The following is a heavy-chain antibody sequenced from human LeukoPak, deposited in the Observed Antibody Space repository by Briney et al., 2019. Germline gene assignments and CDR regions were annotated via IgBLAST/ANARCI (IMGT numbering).Heavy chain of an antibody. V-gene: IGHV3-20*04. D-gene: IGHD2-2*01. J-gene: IGHJ6*03. CDR2: INWNGGST. CDR1: GFTFDDYG. Sequence: PGGSLRLSCAASGFTFDDYGMSWVRQAPGKGLEWVSGINWNGGSTGYADSVKGRFTISRDNAKSSLYLQMNSLRAEDTALYYSARVQLVPAANYYSYYMDVWGKGTTVTVSS. CDR3: ARVQLVPAANYYSYYMDV.